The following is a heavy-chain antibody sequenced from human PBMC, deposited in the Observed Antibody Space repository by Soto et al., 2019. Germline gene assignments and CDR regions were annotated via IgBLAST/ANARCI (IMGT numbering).Heavy chain of an antibody. D-gene: IGHD1-20*01. J-gene: IGHJ4*02. CDR3: ARGTRALITSFLAY. CDR1: GDAISNYY. Sequence: PSETLSLTCSVSGDAISNYYWSWIRQTPGKGLEWIGCVHDSGSTDYNPSLKGRVTMSLHTSKSQFSLNLSSVTAADSATYYCARGTRALITSFLAYWGQGIPVTVSS. V-gene: IGHV4-59*01. CDR2: VHDSGST.